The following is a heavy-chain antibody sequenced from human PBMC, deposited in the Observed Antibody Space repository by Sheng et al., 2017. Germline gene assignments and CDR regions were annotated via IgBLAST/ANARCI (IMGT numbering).Heavy chain of an antibody. D-gene: IGHD3-16*02. CDR1: GISFQNFW. V-gene: IGHV3-7*01. J-gene: IGHJ3*01. Sequence: EAQLVESGGGLVQPGGSLTLSCVASGISFQNFWMSWVRQVPGKGLEWVANIKQDGSETYYVDSLKGRFTISRDNAKKSLFLQMNSLRAEDTALYYCASGFYDDTWGSYRHDAFDLWGPRDSGHRLF. CDR3: ASGFYDDTWGSYRHDAFDL. CDR2: IKQDGSET.